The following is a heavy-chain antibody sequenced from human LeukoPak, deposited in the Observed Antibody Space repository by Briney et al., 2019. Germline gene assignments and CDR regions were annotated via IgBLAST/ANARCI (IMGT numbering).Heavy chain of an antibody. D-gene: IGHD3-3*01. CDR2: ISAYNGNT. V-gene: IGHV1-18*01. CDR3: ARSRMEWLLYSGYYYGMDV. J-gene: IGHJ6*02. Sequence: ASVKVSFKASGYTFTSYGISWVRQAPGQGLEWMGWISAYNGNTNYAQKLQGRVTMTTDTSTSTAYMELRSLRSDDTAVYYCARSRMEWLLYSGYYYGMDVWGQGTTVTVSS. CDR1: GYTFTSYG.